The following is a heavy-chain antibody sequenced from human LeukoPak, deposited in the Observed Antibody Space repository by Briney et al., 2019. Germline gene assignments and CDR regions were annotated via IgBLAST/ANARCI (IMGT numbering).Heavy chain of an antibody. J-gene: IGHJ6*03. CDR2: IYPGDSDT. D-gene: IGHD2-2*01. V-gene: IGHV5-51*01. Sequence: GKSLKISCKGSGYSFTSYWIGWVRQMPGKGLEWMGIIYPGDSDTRYSPSFQGQVTISADKSISTAYLQWSSLKASDTAMYYCARHWMDCSSTSCYYYYMDVWGKGTTVTVSS. CDR1: GYSFTSYW. CDR3: ARHWMDCSSTSCYYYYMDV.